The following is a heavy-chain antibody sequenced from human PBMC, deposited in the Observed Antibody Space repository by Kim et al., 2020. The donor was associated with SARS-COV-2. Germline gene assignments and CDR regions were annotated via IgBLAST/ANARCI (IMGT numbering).Heavy chain of an antibody. CDR1: GFPFSTYW. D-gene: IGHD1-7*01. Sequence: GGSLRLSCAASGFPFSTYWMHWVRQDPVKGLVWVSRIKDDGSGPPYADSGKGRFTISRENAKNMLYLQMSSLTVEDTGTSYCARETKENGLKWYFDLWGR. J-gene: IGHJ2*01. CDR2: IKDDGSGP. V-gene: IGHV3-74*01. CDR3: ARETKENGLKWYFDL.